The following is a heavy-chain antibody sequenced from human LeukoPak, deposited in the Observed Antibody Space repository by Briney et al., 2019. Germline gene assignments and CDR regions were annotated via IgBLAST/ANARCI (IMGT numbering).Heavy chain of an antibody. CDR1: GYTFTSYG. CDR2: ISAYNGNT. V-gene: IGHV1-18*01. D-gene: IGHD3-9*01. CDR3: ARKNYDILTGYYGGMCDY. Sequence: GASVKVSCKASGYTFTSYGISWVRQAPGQGLEWMGWISAYNGNTNYAQKLQGRVTMTTDTSTSTAFMELRSLRSDDTDVYYCARKNYDILTGYYGGMCDYWGQGTLVTVSS. J-gene: IGHJ4*02.